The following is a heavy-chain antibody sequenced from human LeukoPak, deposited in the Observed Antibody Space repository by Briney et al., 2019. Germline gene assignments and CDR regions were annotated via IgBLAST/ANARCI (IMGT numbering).Heavy chain of an antibody. CDR1: GFTFSDYA. CDR2: INWDGGNT. D-gene: IGHD3-22*01. CDR3: TKVYGSYYHDSSGLNIDY. V-gene: IGHV3-43D*03. J-gene: IGHJ4*02. Sequence: PGGSLRLSCAASGFTFSDYAMYWGRHAPGEGGEWGSLINWDGGNTYYEDSVKGRFTVSRGNSDSSLYLQMNSLRVENTALYYCTKVYGSYYHDSSGLNIDYCGQGTLVTVSS.